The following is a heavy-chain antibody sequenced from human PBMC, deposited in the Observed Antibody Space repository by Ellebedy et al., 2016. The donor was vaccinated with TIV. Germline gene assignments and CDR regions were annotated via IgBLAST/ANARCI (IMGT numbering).Heavy chain of an antibody. V-gene: IGHV1-2*02. CDR1: GYVFTAYY. CDR3: ARVLRGTSGMDV. J-gene: IGHJ6*02. CDR2: INPDSGGT. Sequence: ASVKVSCKTSGYVFTAYYIHWVRQAPGQGLGWMGWINPDSGGTNLPQKFQGRVTMTRDTSVNTAYMELSRLQSDDTAVYYCARVLRGTSGMDVWGQGTTVTVS. D-gene: IGHD4/OR15-4a*01.